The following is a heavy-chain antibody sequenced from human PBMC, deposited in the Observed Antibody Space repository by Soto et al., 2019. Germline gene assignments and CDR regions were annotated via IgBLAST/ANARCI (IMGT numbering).Heavy chain of an antibody. Sequence: PSETLSLTCAVYGESLSGYYWSWIRQPPGKGLEWIGEINHSGSTNYSPSLKSRVTISVDTSKNQFSLKLNSVTAADTAVYYCAREVQLSGHWYFDLWGRGTLVTVSS. V-gene: IGHV4-34*01. CDR1: GESLSGYY. D-gene: IGHD1-1*01. CDR2: INHSGST. CDR3: AREVQLSGHWYFDL. J-gene: IGHJ2*01.